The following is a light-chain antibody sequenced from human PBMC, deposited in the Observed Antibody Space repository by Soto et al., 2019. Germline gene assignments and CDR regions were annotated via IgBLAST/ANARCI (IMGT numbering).Light chain of an antibody. Sequence: DIPLTQSQSSLSASLEESANIXRRASQSISSWLAWYQQKPGKAPRLMIFDASSLYSGVPSRFSGSGSGTEFTLTISSLQPDDFATYYCQQYDSYSWTFGQGTKV. V-gene: IGKV1-5*01. J-gene: IGKJ1*01. CDR2: DAS. CDR3: QQYDSYSWT. CDR1: QSISSW.